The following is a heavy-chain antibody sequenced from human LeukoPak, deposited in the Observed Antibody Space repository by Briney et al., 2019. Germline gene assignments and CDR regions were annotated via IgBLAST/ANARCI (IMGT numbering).Heavy chain of an antibody. CDR3: ARCSGGSCRRGGAFDI. J-gene: IGHJ3*02. Sequence: SETLSLTCTVPGCSISSYYWSWIRQPPGKGLEWIGYIYYSGSTNYNPYLKSRVTISVDTSKNQFSLKLSSVTAAATAVYYCARCSGGSCRRGGAFDIWGQGTMVTVSS. V-gene: IGHV4-59*08. CDR2: IYYSGST. D-gene: IGHD2-15*01. CDR1: GCSISSYY.